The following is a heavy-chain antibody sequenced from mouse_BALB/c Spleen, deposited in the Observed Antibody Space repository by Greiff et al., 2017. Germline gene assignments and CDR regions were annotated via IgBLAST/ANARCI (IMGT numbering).Heavy chain of an antibody. CDR3: ARDRRDDYVDY. V-gene: IGHV2-9*02. J-gene: IGHJ2*01. D-gene: IGHD3-3*01. Sequence: VQLVESGPGLVAPSQSLSIPCTVSGFSLPCYGVHWVRQPPGKGLEWLGVIWAGGSTNYNSALMSRLSISKDNSKSQVFLQMNSLQTDDTAMYYCARDRRDDYVDYWGQGTTLTVSS. CDR1: GFSLPCYG. CDR2: IWAGGST.